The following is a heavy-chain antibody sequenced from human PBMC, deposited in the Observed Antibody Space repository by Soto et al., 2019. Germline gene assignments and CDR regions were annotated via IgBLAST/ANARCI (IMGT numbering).Heavy chain of an antibody. J-gene: IGHJ6*02. CDR2: VIPIFRTA. CDR1: GGTFSSHA. V-gene: IGHV1-69*01. Sequence: QVQMVQSGAEVKTPGSSVKVSCKASGGTFSSHAFSWVRQAPGHGLEWMGGVIPIFRTATYAQKFQGRVTITADESTSTADMELRSLRSEDTTIYYCARSLSMVEWELRTYNYDYAAMDVWGQGTTVTVSS. CDR3: ARSLSMVEWELRTYNYDYAAMDV. D-gene: IGHD1-26*01.